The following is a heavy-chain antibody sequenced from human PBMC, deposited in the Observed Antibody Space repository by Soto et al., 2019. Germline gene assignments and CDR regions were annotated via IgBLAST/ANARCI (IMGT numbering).Heavy chain of an antibody. V-gene: IGHV3-23*01. CDR3: AKKMGICYYKPNYYYGMVF. J-gene: IGHJ6*02. D-gene: IGHD3-22*01. CDR2: ISGSGGST. Sequence: RRLSCAASGFTFSSYAMRWVRQAPGKGLEWVSAISGSGGSTYYADSVKGRFTISRDNSKNTLYLQMNSLRAEDTAAYYCAKKMGICYYKPNYYYGMVFWDQTTTRTVS. CDR1: GFTFSSYA.